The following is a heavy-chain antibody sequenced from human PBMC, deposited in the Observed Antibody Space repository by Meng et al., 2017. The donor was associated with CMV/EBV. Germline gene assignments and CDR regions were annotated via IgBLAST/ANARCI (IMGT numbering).Heavy chain of an antibody. V-gene: IGHV4-30-4*08. CDR2: IYYSGST. J-gene: IGHJ4*02. CDR1: GGSISSGDYY. D-gene: IGHD1-14*01. Sequence: QVQLQESGPGLAKPSLTLSLTCTVAGGSISSGDYYWSWIRQPPGKGLEWIGYIYYSGSTYYNPSLKSRVTISVDTSKNQFSLKLSSVTAADTAVYYCARVMGPNRTPYYFDYWGQGTLVTVSS. CDR3: ARVMGPNRTPYYFDY.